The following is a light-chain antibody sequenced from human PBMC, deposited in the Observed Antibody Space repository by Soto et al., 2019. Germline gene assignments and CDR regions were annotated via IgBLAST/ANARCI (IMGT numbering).Light chain of an antibody. Sequence: EIVLTQSPGTLSLSPGERATLSCRASQSVSSSYLAWYQQKPGQAPRLLMYGASSRATGIPDRFSGGGSATDFTLTISRLEPEHFAVYYCQQYGSSPYTFGQGNQLEIK. CDR1: QSVSSSY. CDR2: GAS. CDR3: QQYGSSPYT. V-gene: IGKV3-20*01. J-gene: IGKJ2*01.